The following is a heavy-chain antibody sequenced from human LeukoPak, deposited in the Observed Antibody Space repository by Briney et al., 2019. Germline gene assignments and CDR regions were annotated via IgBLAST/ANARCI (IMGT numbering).Heavy chain of an antibody. D-gene: IGHD6-13*01. J-gene: IGHJ4*02. CDR3: ASEPGIAAAVDN. Sequence: GGSLRLSCAASGFTFSSYAMHWVRQAPGKGLEWVAVISYDGSNKHYADSVKGRFTISRDNSKNTLYLQMNSLRAEDTAVYYCASEPGIAAAVDNWGQGTLVTVSS. V-gene: IGHV3-30-3*01. CDR2: ISYDGSNK. CDR1: GFTFSSYA.